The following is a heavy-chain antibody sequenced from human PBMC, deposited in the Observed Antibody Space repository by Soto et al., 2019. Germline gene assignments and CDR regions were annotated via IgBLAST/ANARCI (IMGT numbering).Heavy chain of an antibody. J-gene: IGHJ4*02. CDR1: GYTFTSYY. CDR2: INPSGGST. V-gene: IGHV1-46*01. CDR3: ARDWSVAGTSSGGGPVDPRPGRFDY. Sequence: ASVKVSCKASGYTFTSYYMHWVRQAPGQGLEWMGIINPSGGSTSYAQKFQGRVTMTRDTSTSTVYMELSSLRSEDTAVYYCARDWSVAGTSSGGGPVDPRPGRFDYWGQGTLVTVSS. D-gene: IGHD6-19*01.